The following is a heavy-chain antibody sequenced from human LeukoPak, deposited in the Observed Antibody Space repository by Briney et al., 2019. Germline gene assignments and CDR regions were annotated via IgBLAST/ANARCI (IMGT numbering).Heavy chain of an antibody. D-gene: IGHD1-26*01. CDR1: GFTFSTNT. CDR2: ISGSGAST. V-gene: IGHV3-23*01. CDR3: AKDVGKWESLHFFDY. Sequence: GGSLRLSCLTSGFTFSTNTMSWVRQAPGKGLEWISGISGSGASTYYADSVTGRFTISRDNSRNTLYLQMNSLRGDDTAVYYCAKDVGKWESLHFFDYWGQGTLVTVSS. J-gene: IGHJ4*02.